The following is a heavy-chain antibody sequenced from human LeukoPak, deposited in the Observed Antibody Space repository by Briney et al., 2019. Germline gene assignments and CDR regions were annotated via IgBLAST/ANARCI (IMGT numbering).Heavy chain of an antibody. D-gene: IGHD6-19*01. CDR2: ISGSGGST. CDR3: ARGVRIAVAGYIDY. J-gene: IGHJ4*02. Sequence: GGSLRLSCAASGFSFNRHGMSWVRQAPGKGLEWVAAISGSGGSTDYADSVKGRFTIARDNSKNTLYLQMNSLRAEDTAVYYCARGVRIAVAGYIDYWGQGTLVTVSS. V-gene: IGHV3-23*01. CDR1: GFSFNRHG.